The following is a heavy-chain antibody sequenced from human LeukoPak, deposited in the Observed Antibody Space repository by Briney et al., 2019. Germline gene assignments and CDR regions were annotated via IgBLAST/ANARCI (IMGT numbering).Heavy chain of an antibody. CDR1: GASISSYF. V-gene: IGHV4-59*01. Sequence: SETLSLTCTVSGASISSYFWSWIRQSPGKGLEWIGYVHHTGSRSYNPSLKSRVTISLDRDKSQFSLKLTSVTAADTAVYYCARERATSGRCRFDFWGQGALVTVSS. D-gene: IGHD6-25*01. J-gene: IGHJ4*02. CDR2: VHHTGSR. CDR3: ARERATSGRCRFDF.